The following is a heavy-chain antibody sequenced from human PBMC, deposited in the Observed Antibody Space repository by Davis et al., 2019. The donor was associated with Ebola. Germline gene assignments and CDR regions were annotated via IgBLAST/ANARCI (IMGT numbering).Heavy chain of an antibody. J-gene: IGHJ6*02. CDR3: ARDAGLSWGMDV. D-gene: IGHD3-16*02. V-gene: IGHV4-61*01. Sequence: MPSETLSLTCTVSGGSVSSGSYYWSWIRQPPGKGLEWIGYIYYSGSTNYNPSLKSRVTISVDTSKNQFSLKLSSVTAADTAVYYCARDAGLSWGMDVWGQGTTVTVSS. CDR1: GGSVSSGSYY. CDR2: IYYSGST.